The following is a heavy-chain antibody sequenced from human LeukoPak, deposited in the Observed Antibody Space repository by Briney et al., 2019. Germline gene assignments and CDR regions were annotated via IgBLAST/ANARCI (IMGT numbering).Heavy chain of an antibody. CDR1: GGSISSYY. J-gene: IGHJ3*02. V-gene: IGHV4-59*12. Sequence: SETLSLTCTVSGGSISSYYWSWIRQPPGKGLEWIGYIYYSGSTNYNPSLKSRVTISVDTSKNQFSLKLSSVTAADTAMYYCARDSDRTAFDIWGQGTMVTVSS. CDR2: IYYSGST. D-gene: IGHD2-15*01. CDR3: ARDSDRTAFDI.